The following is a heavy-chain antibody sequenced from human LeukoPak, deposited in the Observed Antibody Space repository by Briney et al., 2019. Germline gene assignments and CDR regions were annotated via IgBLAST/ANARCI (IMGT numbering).Heavy chain of an antibody. V-gene: IGHV1-46*01. Sequence: ASVKVSCKASGYTFSEHHMRWVRQAPGQGLEWMGKITPTSGDTMYAQKFQDRVTMTRDMSTSTVYMELSSLRSEDTAVNFCARDTYGSDYWGQGTRVTVSA. CDR3: ARDTYGSDY. J-gene: IGHJ4*02. CDR1: GYTFSEHH. D-gene: IGHD3-10*01. CDR2: ITPTSGDT.